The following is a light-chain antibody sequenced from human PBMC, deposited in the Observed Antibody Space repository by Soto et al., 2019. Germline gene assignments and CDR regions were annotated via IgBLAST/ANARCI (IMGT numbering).Light chain of an antibody. CDR3: SSCTSTSTLDVV. CDR2: DVS. Sequence: QSALTQPASVSGSPGQSITISCTGTSSDVGGYNYVSWYQQHPGKAPKLMIYDVSKRPSGVSNRFSGSKSVNTASLTISGLQAEDEADYYCSSCTSTSTLDVVFGGGTQLTVL. J-gene: IGLJ2*01. CDR1: SSDVGGYNY. V-gene: IGLV2-14*03.